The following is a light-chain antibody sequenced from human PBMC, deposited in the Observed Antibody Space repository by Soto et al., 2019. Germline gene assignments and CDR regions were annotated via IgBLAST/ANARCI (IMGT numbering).Light chain of an antibody. CDR2: GNS. CDR1: SSNIGAGYD. V-gene: IGLV1-40*01. Sequence: QSVLTQPPSVSGAPGQRVTISCTGSSSNIGAGYDVHWYQQLPGAAPKLLIYGNSNRPSGVPDRFSGSKSGTSASLAITGLQAEAEADYYCQSYDSSLSVNYVFGTGTKLTVL. CDR3: QSYDSSLSVNYV. J-gene: IGLJ1*01.